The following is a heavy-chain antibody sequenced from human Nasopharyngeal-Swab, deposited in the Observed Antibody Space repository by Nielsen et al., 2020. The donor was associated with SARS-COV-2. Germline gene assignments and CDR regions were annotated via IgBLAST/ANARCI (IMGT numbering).Heavy chain of an antibody. CDR1: GYTLSTYA. J-gene: IGHJ4*02. Sequence: ASVKVSCKASGYTLSTYAMYWVRQAPGQRPEFMGWINAGRGNTYYSQKFQGRVTITADESTSTAYMELSSLRSEDTAVYYCAAKGIYWGQGTLVTVSS. D-gene: IGHD2-15*01. V-gene: IGHV1-3*01. CDR2: INAGRGNT. CDR3: AAKGIY.